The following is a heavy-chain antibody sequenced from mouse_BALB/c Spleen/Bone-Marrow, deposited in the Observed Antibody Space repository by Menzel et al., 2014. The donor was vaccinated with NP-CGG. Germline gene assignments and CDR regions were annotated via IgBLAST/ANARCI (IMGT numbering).Heavy chain of an antibody. J-gene: IGHJ2*01. D-gene: IGHD2-3*01. Sequence: VQLKESGPSLAKPSQTLSLTCSVTGDSIXSGYWNWIRKFPGNELEYMGYISYSGSTYYNPSLKSRISITRDTSKNQYYLQLNSVTTEDTATYYCATYDGYCFDYWGQGTTLTVSS. CDR3: ATYDGYCFDY. CDR1: GDSIXSGY. V-gene: IGHV3-8*02. CDR2: ISYSGST.